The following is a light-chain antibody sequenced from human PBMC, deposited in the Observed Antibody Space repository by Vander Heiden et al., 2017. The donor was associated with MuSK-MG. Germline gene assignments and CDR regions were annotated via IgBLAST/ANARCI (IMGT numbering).Light chain of an antibody. V-gene: IGKV3-15*01. Sequence: EIVMTQSPATLSVSPGERATLSCWASQSISSNLAWFQQKPGQAPRLLIYGASTRDPGIPARFSGSGYGTEFTLTISSRQSEDFVVYYCQQYQDWPPITFGQGTQMEIK. CDR2: GAS. CDR3: QQYQDWPPIT. CDR1: QSISSN. J-gene: IGKJ5*01.